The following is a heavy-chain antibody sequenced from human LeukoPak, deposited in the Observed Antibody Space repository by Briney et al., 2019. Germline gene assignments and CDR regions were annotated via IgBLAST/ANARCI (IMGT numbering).Heavy chain of an antibody. CDR3: ARDLWFGEYSAFDF. D-gene: IGHD3-10*01. J-gene: IGHJ3*01. Sequence: GGSLRLSCAASGFTFGNYYMHWIRQAPGKGLEWISYISSSGSYIEYADSVQGRFTVSRDNAENSVFPQLTSLRAEDTAVYYCARDLWFGEYSAFDFWGQGTTVTVS. CDR1: GFTFGNYY. V-gene: IGHV3-11*04. CDR2: ISSSGSYI.